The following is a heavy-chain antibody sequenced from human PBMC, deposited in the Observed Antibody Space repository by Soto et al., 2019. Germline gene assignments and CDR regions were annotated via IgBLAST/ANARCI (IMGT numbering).Heavy chain of an antibody. CDR2: VSANGDIT. D-gene: IGHD3-22*01. Sequence: EVQVLESGGDLVQPGGSLRLSCAASGFTFSDYAMTWVRQAPGKGLDWVSSVSANGDITYYADSVKGRFTISRDNSNNTLLLQMNSLSAEDTALFYCARGDRGGSGSPASYYFSGLDVWGQGTTVTVSS. J-gene: IGHJ6*02. CDR1: GFTFSDYA. V-gene: IGHV3-23*01. CDR3: ARGDRGGSGSPASYYFSGLDV.